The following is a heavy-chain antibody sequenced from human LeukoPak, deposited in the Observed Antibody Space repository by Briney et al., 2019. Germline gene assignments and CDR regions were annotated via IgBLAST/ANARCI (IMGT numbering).Heavy chain of an antibody. Sequence: PSETLSHTPTVSGGTIRGLSWCSVWQPPGKGLEWIGYIYYSGSTNYNPSLKSRVTISVDTSKNQFSLKLSSVTAADTAVYYSARSHPVRTMFDCWGQGTLVTVSS. CDR2: IYYSGST. CDR1: GGTIRGLS. J-gene: IGHJ4*02. CDR3: ARSHPVRTMFDC. D-gene: IGHD3-10*01. V-gene: IGHV4-59*01.